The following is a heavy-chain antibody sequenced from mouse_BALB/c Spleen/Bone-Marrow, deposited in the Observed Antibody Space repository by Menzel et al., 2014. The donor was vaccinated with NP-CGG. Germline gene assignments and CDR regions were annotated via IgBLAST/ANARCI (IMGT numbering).Heavy chain of an antibody. CDR1: GYTFSSYW. V-gene: IGHV1-9*01. Sequence: QVQLKESGTELMKPGASVKISCKATGYTFSSYWIEWVNQRPGHGLEWIGEILPGSGSTNYNEKFKGKATFTADTSSNTAYMQLSSLTSEDSAVYYCARRGHGFAWFAYWGQGALVTVSA. D-gene: IGHD1-2*01. J-gene: IGHJ3*01. CDR3: ARRGHGFAWFAY. CDR2: ILPGSGST.